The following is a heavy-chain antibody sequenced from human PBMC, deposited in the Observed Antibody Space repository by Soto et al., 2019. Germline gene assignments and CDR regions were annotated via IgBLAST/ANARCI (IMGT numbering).Heavy chain of an antibody. J-gene: IGHJ3*02. CDR2: ISSNGGST. CDR3: ARLDFWSGYDAFDI. Sequence: GGSLRLSCAASGFTFSSYAMHWVRQAPGKGLEYVSAISSNGGSTYYANSVKGRFTISRDNSKNTLYLQMGSLRAEDMAVYYCARLDFWSGYDAFDIWGQGTMVTVSS. D-gene: IGHD3-3*01. V-gene: IGHV3-64*01. CDR1: GFTFSSYA.